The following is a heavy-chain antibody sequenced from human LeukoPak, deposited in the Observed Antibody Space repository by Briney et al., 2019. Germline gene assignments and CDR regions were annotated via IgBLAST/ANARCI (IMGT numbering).Heavy chain of an antibody. J-gene: IGHJ5*01. V-gene: IGHV3-9*01. CDR2: ISWNSDTR. D-gene: IGHD3-16*01. CDR3: AKGYRNHLLILLDS. CDR1: GLTFDDYA. Sequence: PGGSLRLSCAASGLTFDDYAMHWVRQVPGKGLEWVAGISWNSDTRGYVDSVKGRFTISRDNARNSLYLQMNSLRAADTAVYYCAKGYRNHLLILLDSWGQGTLVTVSS.